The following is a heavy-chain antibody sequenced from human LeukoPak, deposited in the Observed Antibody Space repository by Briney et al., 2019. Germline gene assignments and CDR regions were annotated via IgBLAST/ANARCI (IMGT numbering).Heavy chain of an antibody. D-gene: IGHD3-22*01. Sequence: PSETLSLTCAVYGGSFSGYYWSWIRQPPGKGLEWIGEINHSGSTNYNPSLKSRVTISVDTSKNQFSLKLSSVTAADTAVYYCARGPTYYYDSSGYTLCPFDYWGQGTLVTVSS. CDR1: GGSFSGYY. V-gene: IGHV4-34*01. CDR3: ARGPTYYYDSSGYTLCPFDY. CDR2: INHSGST. J-gene: IGHJ4*02.